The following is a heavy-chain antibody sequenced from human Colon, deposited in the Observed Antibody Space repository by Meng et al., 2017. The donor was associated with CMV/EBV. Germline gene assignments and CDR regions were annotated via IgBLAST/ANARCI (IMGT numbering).Heavy chain of an antibody. Sequence: GESLKISCAASGFTFSNAWMSWVRQAPGKGLEWVGHIKSKTDGGTTDYAAPVKGRFTISRDDSKNTLYLQMNSLKTEDTAVYYCTTAPYPRDYWGQGTLVTVSS. CDR1: GFTFSNAW. CDR2: IKSKTDGGTT. J-gene: IGHJ4*02. V-gene: IGHV3-15*01. CDR3: TTAPYPRDY.